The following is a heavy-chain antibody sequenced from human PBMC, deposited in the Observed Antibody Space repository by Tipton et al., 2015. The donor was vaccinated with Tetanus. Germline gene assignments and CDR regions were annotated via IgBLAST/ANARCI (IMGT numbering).Heavy chain of an antibody. J-gene: IGHJ4*02. CDR2: ISAKSTYT. V-gene: IGHV3-21*06. CDR1: GFSFSTYS. D-gene: IGHD3-22*01. CDR3: ARGPFDSGGYYFDF. Sequence: SLRLSCAASGFSFSTYSMNWVRQAPGKGLEWVSSISAKSTYTYYADSMKGRLTISRDNAKNSLYLQVSSLRAEDTAVYSCARGPFDSGGYYFDFWGQGALVTVSS.